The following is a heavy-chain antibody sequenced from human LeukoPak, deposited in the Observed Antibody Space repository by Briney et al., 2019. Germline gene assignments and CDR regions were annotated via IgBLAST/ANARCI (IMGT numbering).Heavy chain of an antibody. V-gene: IGHV4-59*01. D-gene: IGHD4-17*01. CDR2: IYYSGST. J-gene: IGHJ4*02. CDR3: ARAEDYGDYVGY. Sequence: SETLSLTCTLSGGSISSYYWSWIRQPPGKGLEWIGYIYYSGSTNYNPSLKSRVTISVDTSKNQFSLKLSSVTAADTAVYYCARAEDYGDYVGYWGQGTLVTVST. CDR1: GGSISSYY.